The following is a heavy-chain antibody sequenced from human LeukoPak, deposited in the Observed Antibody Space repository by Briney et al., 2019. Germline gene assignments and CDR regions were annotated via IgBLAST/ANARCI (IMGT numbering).Heavy chain of an antibody. CDR1: GFTLSSNY. CDR3: ANFPPGLLWFGEFPYGMDA. Sequence: GGSLTLSCAASGFTLSSNYMSWVRQAPGKGLEWLSFIYTGGSTYYADSVKGRFTISRDNSKNTLYLQMNSLRAEDTAVSYCANFPPGLLWFGEFPYGMDAWGPGTTVTASS. D-gene: IGHD3-10*01. V-gene: IGHV3-53*01. CDR2: IYTGGST. J-gene: IGHJ6*02.